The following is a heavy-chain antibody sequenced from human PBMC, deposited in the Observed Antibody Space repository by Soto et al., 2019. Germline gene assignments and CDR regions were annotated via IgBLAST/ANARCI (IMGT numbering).Heavy chain of an antibody. CDR3: ARLGKYSSSWYGNFDY. V-gene: IGHV4-39*01. J-gene: IGHJ4*02. CDR2: IYYSGST. CDR1: GGSISSSSYY. D-gene: IGHD6-13*01. Sequence: SETLSLTCTVSGGSISSSSYYWGWIRQPPGKGLEWIGSIYYSGSTYYNPSLKSRVTISVDTSKNQFSLKLSSVTAADTAVYYCARLGKYSSSWYGNFDYWGQGTLVTVSS.